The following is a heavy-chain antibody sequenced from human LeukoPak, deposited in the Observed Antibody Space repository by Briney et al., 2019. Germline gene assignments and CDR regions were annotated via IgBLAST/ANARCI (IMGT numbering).Heavy chain of an antibody. CDR3: ARHRAKLGYCSGGSCHFDY. V-gene: IGHV4-59*08. Sequence: SETLSLTCTVSGGSIRSYYWSWIRQPPGKGLEWIGYIYYSGSTNYNPSLKSRVTISLDTSKNQFSLKLSSVTAADTAVYYCARHRAKLGYCSGGSCHFDYWGQGTLVTASS. CDR2: IYYSGST. J-gene: IGHJ4*02. D-gene: IGHD2-15*01. CDR1: GGSIRSYY.